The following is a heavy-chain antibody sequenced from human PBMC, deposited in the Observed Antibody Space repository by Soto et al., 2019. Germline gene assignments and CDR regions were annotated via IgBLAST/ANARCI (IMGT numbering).Heavy chain of an antibody. J-gene: IGHJ3*02. Sequence: GSLRLSCAASGFTFSSYSMNWVRQAPGKGLEWISYISSSSSTIYYADSVKGRFTISRDNAKNSLYLQMNSLRAEETAVYYCARIDPYYDILTGSHAFDIWGQGKMVTV. CDR1: GFTFSSYS. D-gene: IGHD3-9*01. CDR2: ISSSSSTI. V-gene: IGHV3-48*01. CDR3: ARIDPYYDILTGSHAFDI.